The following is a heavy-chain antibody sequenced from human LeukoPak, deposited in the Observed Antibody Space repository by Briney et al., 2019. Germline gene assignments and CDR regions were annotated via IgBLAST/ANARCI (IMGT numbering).Heavy chain of an antibody. CDR2: ISYDGSNK. CDR3: AKGGGGKGYYFDY. D-gene: IGHD4-23*01. J-gene: IGHJ4*02. CDR1: GFTFSSYG. V-gene: IGHV3-30*18. Sequence: GSSLRLSCAASGFTFSSYGMHWVRQAPGKGLEWVAVISYDGSNKYYADSVKGRFTISRDNSKNTLYLQMNSLRAEDTAVYYCAKGGGGKGYYFDYWGQGTLVTVSS.